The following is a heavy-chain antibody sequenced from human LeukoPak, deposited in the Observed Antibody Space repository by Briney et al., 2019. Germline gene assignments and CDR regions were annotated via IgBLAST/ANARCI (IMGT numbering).Heavy chain of an antibody. CDR1: GFRVFDYG. CDR2: MSHDGSDK. Sequence: GGSLRLSCAITGFRVFDYGVHWVRQAPGKGLEWVSMMSHDGSDKRYGDSVRGRFMVYRDTSKNTVYLQMDSLRPEDTAVYYCARARYCSSTSCRWFDYWGQGTLVTVSS. V-gene: IGHV3-30*03. D-gene: IGHD2-2*01. CDR3: ARARYCSSTSCRWFDY. J-gene: IGHJ4*02.